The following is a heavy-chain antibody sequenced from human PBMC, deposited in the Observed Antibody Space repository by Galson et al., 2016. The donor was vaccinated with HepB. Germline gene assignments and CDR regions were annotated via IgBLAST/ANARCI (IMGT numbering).Heavy chain of an antibody. CDR1: AGSIRSYY. J-gene: IGHJ5*01. CDR3: ARTGSFYSQLDS. D-gene: IGHD3-10*01. CDR2: ISQSGST. V-gene: IGHV4-59*12. Sequence: SETLSLTCSLSAGSIRSYYWSWIRQSPGKGLEWIGYISQSGSTNYNPSLETRVTISGDSSKNQVFLSLRSVTAEDTAVYFCARTGSFYSQLDSWGQGTLVIVSS.